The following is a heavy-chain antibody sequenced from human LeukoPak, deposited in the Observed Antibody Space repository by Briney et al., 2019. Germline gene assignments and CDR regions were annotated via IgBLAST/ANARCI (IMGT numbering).Heavy chain of an antibody. V-gene: IGHV1-2*02. D-gene: IGHD3-9*01. CDR2: INPNSGGT. CDR1: GGTLSRYA. CDR3: ARVASYGGLRYFDWNNNWFDP. J-gene: IGHJ5*02. Sequence: ASVKVSCKASGGTLSRYAISWVRQAPGQGLEWMGWINPNSGGTNYAQKFQGRVTMTRDTSISTAYMELSRLRSDDTAVYYCARVASYGGLRYFDWNNNWFDPWGQGTLVTVSS.